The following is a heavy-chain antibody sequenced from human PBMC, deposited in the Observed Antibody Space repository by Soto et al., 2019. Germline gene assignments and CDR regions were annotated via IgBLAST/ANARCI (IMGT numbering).Heavy chain of an antibody. CDR2: ISGSGDGT. V-gene: IGHV3-23*01. CDR1: GFTFSSFA. J-gene: IGHJ4*02. D-gene: IGHD5-18*01. CDR3: AGHGYSSQDY. Sequence: GGALRLSCAASGFTFSSFALSWVRQAPGKGLEWVSAISGSGDGTDYADSVKGRFTISRDNSKNMLYLQMNSLRAEDTAVYYCAGHGYSSQDYRGQRALVTVST.